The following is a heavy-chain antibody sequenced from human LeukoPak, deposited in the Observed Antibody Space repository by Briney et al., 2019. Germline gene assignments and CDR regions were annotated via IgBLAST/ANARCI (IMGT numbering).Heavy chain of an antibody. J-gene: IGHJ4*02. Sequence: GGSLRLSSAASGFTSSDYTMNWVRQAPGKGLEWVSGISVSDDSTYYADPVKGRFTMSRDNSNNMLYLQMNSLRAEDTAVYYCAKDRYCSSTNCPYDYWGQGTLVTVSS. D-gene: IGHD2-2*01. CDR2: ISVSDDST. V-gene: IGHV3-23*01. CDR1: GFTSSDYT. CDR3: AKDRYCSSTNCPYDY.